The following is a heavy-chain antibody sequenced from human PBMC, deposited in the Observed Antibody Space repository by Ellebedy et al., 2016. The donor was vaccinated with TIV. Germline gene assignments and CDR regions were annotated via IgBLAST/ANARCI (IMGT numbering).Heavy chain of an antibody. CDR3: VRETWVLDDGYSSTYHYYGLDV. CDR2: IKKAGSET. V-gene: IGHV3-7*03. Sequence: GESLKISXAAAGFTFSTYWMNWIRQAPGKGLEWVASIKKAGSETHYVDSVKGRFTISRDNAKKSLYLQMNSLRAEDTAVYYCVRETWVLDDGYSSTYHYYGLDVWGQGTTVTVSS. D-gene: IGHD5-24*01. CDR1: GFTFSTYW. J-gene: IGHJ6*02.